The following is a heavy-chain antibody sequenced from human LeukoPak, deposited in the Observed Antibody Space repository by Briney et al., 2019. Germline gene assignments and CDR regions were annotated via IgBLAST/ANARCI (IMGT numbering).Heavy chain of an antibody. J-gene: IGHJ4*02. D-gene: IGHD1-26*01. CDR2: ISGSGGST. V-gene: IGHV3-23*01. CDR1: GFTFSSYA. Sequence: PGGSLRLSCAASGFTFSSYAMSWVRQAPGKGLEWVSAISGSGGSTYYADSVKGRFTISRDNSKNTLYLQMNSLRAEDTVVYYCAKAISVGATTDAADWGQGTLVTVSS. CDR3: AKAISVGATTDAAD.